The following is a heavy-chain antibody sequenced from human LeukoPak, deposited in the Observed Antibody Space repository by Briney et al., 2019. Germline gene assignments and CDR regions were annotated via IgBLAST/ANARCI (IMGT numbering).Heavy chain of an antibody. D-gene: IGHD6-13*01. V-gene: IGHV3-66*01. CDR3: ARDGDLAYSSSWYYFDY. Sequence: GGSLRLSCAASGFTVSSNYMSWVRQAPGKGLEWVSVIYSGGSTYYADSVKGRFTISRDNSKNTLYLQMDSLRAEDTAVYYCARDGDLAYSSSWYYFDYWGQGTLVTVSS. CDR1: GFTVSSNY. CDR2: IYSGGST. J-gene: IGHJ4*02.